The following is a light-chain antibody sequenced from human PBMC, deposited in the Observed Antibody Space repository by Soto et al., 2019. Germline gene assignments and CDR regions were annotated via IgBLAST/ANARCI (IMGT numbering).Light chain of an antibody. CDR1: QTIGDND. CDR3: QQYGSSPH. J-gene: IGKJ4*01. V-gene: IGKV3-20*01. CDR2: GAS. Sequence: EIVFTRSPYTLSLSPGERGTLSCRASQTIGDNDLAWYQQKPGQAPRLLIYGASSRATGIPDRFSGSGSGTDFTLTISSLEPEDFAVYYCQQYGSSPHFGGGSKVDVK.